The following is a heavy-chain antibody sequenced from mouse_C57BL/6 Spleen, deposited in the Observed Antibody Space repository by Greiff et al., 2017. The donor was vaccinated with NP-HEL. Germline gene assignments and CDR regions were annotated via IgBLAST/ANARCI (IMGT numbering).Heavy chain of an antibody. D-gene: IGHD2-12*01. Sequence: EVKLVESGPGLVKPSQSLSLTCSVTGYSITSGYYWNWIRQFPGNKLEWMGYISYDGSNNYNPSLKNRISITRDTSKNQFFLKLNSGTTEDTATYYCARAYYSFYWYFDVWGTGTTVTVSS. CDR3: ARAYYSFYWYFDV. V-gene: IGHV3-6*01. CDR1: GYSITSGYY. CDR2: ISYDGSN. J-gene: IGHJ1*03.